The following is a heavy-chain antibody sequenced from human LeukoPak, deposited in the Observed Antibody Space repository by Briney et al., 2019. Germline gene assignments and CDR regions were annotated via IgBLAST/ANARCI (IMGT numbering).Heavy chain of an antibody. CDR3: ARGQGGRAWAFDI. J-gene: IGHJ3*02. CDR2: ISWNSGSI. CDR1: GFTFDDYA. Sequence: GGSLRLSCAASGFTFDDYAMHWVRQAPGKGLEWVSGISWNSGSIGYADSVKGRFTISRDNAKNSLYLQMNSLRAEDTALYYCARGQGGRAWAFDIWGQGTMVTVSS. V-gene: IGHV3-9*01.